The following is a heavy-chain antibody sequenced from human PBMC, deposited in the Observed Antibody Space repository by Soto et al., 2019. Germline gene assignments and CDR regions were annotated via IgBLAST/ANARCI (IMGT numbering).Heavy chain of an antibody. J-gene: IGHJ6*02. CDR3: ARALSSGRCSCGRCDPTYYYYGMDV. Sequence: SETLSLPCPVSAGTISIYYWRWIRPPAGKGLVWIRHIYTSGSTNYNPSLKSRVTMSVDTSKNQFSLKLSPVTAADTAVHYCARALSSGRCSCGRCDPTYYYYGMDVWGQGTTVTVSS. V-gene: IGHV4-4*07. D-gene: IGHD2-15*01. CDR2: IYTSGST. CDR1: AGTISIYY.